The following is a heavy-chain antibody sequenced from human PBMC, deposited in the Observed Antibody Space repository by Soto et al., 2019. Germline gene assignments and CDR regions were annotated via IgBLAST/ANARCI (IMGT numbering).Heavy chain of an antibody. CDR1: GFTFSSYA. CDR3: AKFGMATTKRSPPYYIDY. Sequence: GGSLRLSCAASGFTFSSYAMSWVRQAPGKGLEWVSAISGSGGSTYYADSVKGRFTFSRDNSKNTLYLQMNSLRAEDTAVYYCAKFGMATTKRSPPYYIDYWGQGALVTVSS. J-gene: IGHJ4*02. D-gene: IGHD1-1*01. V-gene: IGHV3-23*01. CDR2: ISGSGGST.